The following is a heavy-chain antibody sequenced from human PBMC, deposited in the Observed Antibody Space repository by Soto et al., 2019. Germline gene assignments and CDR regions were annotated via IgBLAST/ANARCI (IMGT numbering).Heavy chain of an antibody. Sequence: EVQLLESGGGLVQPGGSLRLSCAASGFTFSSYAMSWVRQSPGKGLEWVSAISGSGGSTYYADSVKGRFTISRDNSKNTLYLQMNSLRAEDTAVCYCAKAPYGSGLNWFDPWGQGTLVTVSS. CDR2: ISGSGGST. V-gene: IGHV3-23*01. CDR3: AKAPYGSGLNWFDP. D-gene: IGHD3-10*01. J-gene: IGHJ5*02. CDR1: GFTFSSYA.